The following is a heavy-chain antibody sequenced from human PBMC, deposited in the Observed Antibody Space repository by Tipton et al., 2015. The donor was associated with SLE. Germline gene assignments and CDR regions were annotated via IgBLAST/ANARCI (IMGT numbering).Heavy chain of an antibody. D-gene: IGHD2-15*01. CDR2: INHSGST. V-gene: IGHV4-34*01. J-gene: IGHJ3*02. CDR1: GGSFSGYY. Sequence: LRLSCAVYGGSFSGYYWSWIRQPPGKGLEWIGEINHSGSTHYNPSLKSRVIISVDTSKNQLSLKLNSVTAADTTMYYCARNRGSGQQAAFAICGQGTIFTVSS. CDR3: ARNRGSGQQAAFAI.